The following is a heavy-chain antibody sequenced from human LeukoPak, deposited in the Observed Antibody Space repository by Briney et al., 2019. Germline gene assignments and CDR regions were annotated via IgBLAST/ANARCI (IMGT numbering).Heavy chain of an antibody. CDR3: AKVGTGYSYGWDWYFDL. Sequence: GGSLRLSCAASGFTFSIYVMSWVRQAPGKGLEWVSAISGSGGSTYYADSVKGRFTISRDNSKNTLYLQMNSLRAEDTAVYYCAKVGTGYSYGWDWYFDLWGRGTLVTVSS. CDR2: ISGSGGST. J-gene: IGHJ2*01. V-gene: IGHV3-23*01. D-gene: IGHD5-18*01. CDR1: GFTFSIYV.